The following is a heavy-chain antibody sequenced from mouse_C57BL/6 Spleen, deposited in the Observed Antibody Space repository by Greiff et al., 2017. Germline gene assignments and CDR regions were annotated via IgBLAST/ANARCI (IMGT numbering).Heavy chain of an antibody. D-gene: IGHD2-4*01. V-gene: IGHV1-15*01. CDR1: GYTFTDYE. CDR2: IDPETGGT. Sequence: QVQLQQSGAELVRPGASVTLSCKASGYTFTDYEMHWVKQTPVHGLEWIGAIDPETGGTAYNQKFKGKAILTADKSSSTAYMELRSLTSEDSAVYYCTRSLYDYDEGYWYFDVWGTGTTVTVSS. J-gene: IGHJ1*03. CDR3: TRSLYDYDEGYWYFDV.